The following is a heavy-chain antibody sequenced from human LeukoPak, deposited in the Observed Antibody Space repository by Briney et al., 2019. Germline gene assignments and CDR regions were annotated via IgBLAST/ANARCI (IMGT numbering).Heavy chain of an antibody. CDR1: GFTFSTYS. V-gene: IGHV3-21*01. D-gene: IGHD1-14*01. CDR3: ASQEEAVWPEPLDY. J-gene: IGHJ4*02. Sequence: GGSLRLSCAASGFTFSTYSINWVRQAPGKGLEWVSSISTSSIYIYYADSVKGRFTVSRDNAKNSLYLQMNSLRAEDTAVYYCASQEEAVWPEPLDYWGQGTLVTVSS. CDR2: ISTSSIYI.